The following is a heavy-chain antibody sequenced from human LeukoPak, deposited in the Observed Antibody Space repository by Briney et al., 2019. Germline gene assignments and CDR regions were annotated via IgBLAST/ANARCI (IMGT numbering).Heavy chain of an antibody. CDR2: ITTAGYV. D-gene: IGHD3-22*01. V-gene: IGHV3-21*01. Sequence: GGSLRLSCAASGFTFSSYTLNWVRQAPGKGLEWVSSITTAGYVYCSDSLKGRLTISRDDAKQSLYLQMDSLRAEDTAVYYCARDTNYYDSSGYYSGSDFDHWGQGTLVTVSS. CDR1: GFTFSSYT. J-gene: IGHJ4*02. CDR3: ARDTNYYDSSGYYSGSDFDH.